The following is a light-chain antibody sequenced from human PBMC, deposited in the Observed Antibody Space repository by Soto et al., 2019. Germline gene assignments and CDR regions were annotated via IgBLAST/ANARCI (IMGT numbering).Light chain of an antibody. J-gene: IGKJ4*01. CDR2: DAS. Sequence: EIVLTQSPATLSLSPGERATLSCRASQSANSNLAWYQQKPGQPPSLLIYDASNRATGIPARFSGSGSGTDFTLTISSLEPGDFAVYYCQQRSAWPLTFGGGTKVEIK. V-gene: IGKV3-11*01. CDR3: QQRSAWPLT. CDR1: QSANSN.